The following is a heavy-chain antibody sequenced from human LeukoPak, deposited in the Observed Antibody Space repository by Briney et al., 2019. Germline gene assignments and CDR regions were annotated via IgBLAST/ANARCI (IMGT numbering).Heavy chain of an antibody. Sequence: PGGSLRLSCAASGFTFDDHAMHWVRQAPGKGLEWVSGISWNSGSIGYADSVKGRFTISRDNAKNSLYLQMNSLRAEDTALYYCAKDSGYDFWSGYNWFDPWGQGTLVTVSS. D-gene: IGHD3-3*01. CDR2: ISWNSGSI. CDR1: GFTFDDHA. CDR3: AKDSGYDFWSGYNWFDP. J-gene: IGHJ5*02. V-gene: IGHV3-9*01.